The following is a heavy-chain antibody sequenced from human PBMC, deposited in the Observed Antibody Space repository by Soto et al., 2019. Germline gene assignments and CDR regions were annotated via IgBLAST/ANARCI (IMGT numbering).Heavy chain of an antibody. CDR3: ASSIN. J-gene: IGHJ1*01. CDR2: IWYDGSNK. CDR1: GFPFSSYG. Sequence: PGGSLRLSCAASGFPFSSYGMHWVRQAPGKGLDWVAVIWYDGSNKDYADSVKGRFTISRDNSKNTLFLQMNNLRVDDTAVYYCASSINWGQGTLVTVSP. V-gene: IGHV3-33*01.